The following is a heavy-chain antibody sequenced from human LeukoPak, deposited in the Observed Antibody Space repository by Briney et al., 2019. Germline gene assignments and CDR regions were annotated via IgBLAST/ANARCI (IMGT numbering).Heavy chain of an antibody. CDR1: GYTFTSYY. V-gene: IGHV1-46*01. D-gene: IGHD3-22*01. CDR3: ARGGGDSSGCYYVPFDY. CDR2: INPSGGST. J-gene: IGHJ4*02. Sequence: GASVKVTCKASGYTFTSYYMHWVRQAPGQGLEWMGIINPSGGSTSYAQKFQGRVTMTRDTSTSTVYMELSSLRSEDTAVYYCARGGGDSSGCYYVPFDYWGQGTLVTVSS.